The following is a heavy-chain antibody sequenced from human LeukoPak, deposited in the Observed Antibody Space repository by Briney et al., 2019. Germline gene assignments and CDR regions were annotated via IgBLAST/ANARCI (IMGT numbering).Heavy chain of an antibody. D-gene: IGHD5-24*01. J-gene: IGHJ3*02. CDR1: GFTFSSYS. V-gene: IGHV3-21*01. CDR3: ARDRSPVATSHDAFDI. CDR2: ISSSSSYI. Sequence: PGGSLRLSCAASGFTFSSYSMNWVRQAPGKGLEWVPSISSSSSYIYYADSVKGRFTISRDNAKNSLYLQMNSLRAEDTAVYYCARDRSPVATSHDAFDIWGQGTMVTVSS.